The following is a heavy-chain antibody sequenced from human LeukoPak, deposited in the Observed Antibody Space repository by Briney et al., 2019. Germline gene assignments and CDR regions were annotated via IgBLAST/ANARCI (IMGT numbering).Heavy chain of an antibody. Sequence: SETLSLTCAVYGGSFSGYYWSWIRQPPGKGLEWIGEINHSGSTNYNPSLKSRVTISVDTSKNQFSLELSSVTAADTAVYYCASLGYYSSGDYWGQGTLVTVSS. CDR1: GGSFSGYY. V-gene: IGHV4-34*01. J-gene: IGHJ4*02. D-gene: IGHD3-22*01. CDR3: ASLGYYSSGDY. CDR2: INHSGST.